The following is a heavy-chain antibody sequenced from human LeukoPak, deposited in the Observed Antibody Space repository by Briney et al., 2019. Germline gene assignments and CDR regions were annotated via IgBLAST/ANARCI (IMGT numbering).Heavy chain of an antibody. CDR1: GFTFSSYA. J-gene: IGHJ5*02. V-gene: IGHV3-23*01. CDR2: ISGRGGST. D-gene: IGHD1-26*01. CDR3: AKAQLGARGFDP. Sequence: GGSLRLSCAASGFTFSSYAMSWVRQAPGKGLEWVSAISGRGGSTYYADSVKGRFTISRDNSKNTLYLQMNSLRAEDTAVYYCAKAQLGARGFDPWGQGTLVTVSS.